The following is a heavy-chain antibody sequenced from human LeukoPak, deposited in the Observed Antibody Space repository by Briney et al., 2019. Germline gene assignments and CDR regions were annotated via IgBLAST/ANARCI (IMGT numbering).Heavy chain of an antibody. D-gene: IGHD5-18*01. CDR3: ATIRRGSIYGYFDF. CDR2: LLDSWRT. J-gene: IGHJ4*02. V-gene: IGHV4-59*11. CDR1: GASMSTHY. Sequence: TSETLSLTCTVSGASMSTHYWSWLRQPPGKGLEGIGYLLDSWRTKDNPSLQSRVTLSADTSKNQFSLRLTSVTAADTAVYYCATIRRGSIYGYFDFWGQGILVTVSS.